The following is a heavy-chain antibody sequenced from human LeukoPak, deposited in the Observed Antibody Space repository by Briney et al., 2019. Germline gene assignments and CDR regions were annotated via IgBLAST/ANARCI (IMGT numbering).Heavy chain of an antibody. J-gene: IGHJ4*02. D-gene: IGHD4-17*01. CDR2: IIPIFGTA. CDR3: ARVPTTVTTWFDY. CDR1: GGTFISYV. Sequence: ASVKVSCKASGGTFISYVISWVRQAPGQGLEWMGGIIPIFGTANYAQKFQGRVTITTDESTSTAYMELSSLRSEDTAVYYCARVPTTVTTWFDYWGQGTPVTVSS. V-gene: IGHV1-69*05.